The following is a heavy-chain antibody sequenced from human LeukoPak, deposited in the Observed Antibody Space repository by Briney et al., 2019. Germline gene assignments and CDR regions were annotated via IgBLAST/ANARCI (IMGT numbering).Heavy chain of an antibody. V-gene: IGHV4-61*02. CDR2: ISSSGST. CDR1: GDSISSGDYY. CDR3: ASHPLWNDGIYNWFDP. D-gene: IGHD1-1*01. J-gene: IGHJ5*02. Sequence: PSQTLSLTCTVSGDSISSGDYYWSWIRQPAGKGLEWIGRISSSGSTYYNPSLKSRVTISVDTSKNQFSLKLSSVTAADTAVYYCASHPLWNDGIYNWFDPWGQGTLVTVSS.